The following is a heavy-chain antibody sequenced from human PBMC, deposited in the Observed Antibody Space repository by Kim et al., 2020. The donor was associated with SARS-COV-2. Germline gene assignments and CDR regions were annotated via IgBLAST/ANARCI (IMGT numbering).Heavy chain of an antibody. Sequence: GGSLRLSCAASGFTFTNFAMNWVRQAPGKGLEWVSAVSSSGGTTYYSDSVKGRFTISRDNSKNTLYLQMDSLRAGDTAVYYCAKIPSRKSGTFYHWGQGTLGTVSS. D-gene: IGHD3-3*01. J-gene: IGHJ4*02. CDR3: AKIPSRKSGTFYH. V-gene: IGHV3-23*01. CDR1: GFTFTNFA. CDR2: VSSSGGTT.